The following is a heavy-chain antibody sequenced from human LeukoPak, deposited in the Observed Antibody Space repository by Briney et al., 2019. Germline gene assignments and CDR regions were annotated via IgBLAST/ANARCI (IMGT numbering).Heavy chain of an antibody. V-gene: IGHV4-59*01. D-gene: IGHD4-17*01. J-gene: IGHJ6*03. Sequence: NPSETLSLTCSVSGGSISSYYWNWIRQTPGKGLEWIGYIYYSGRTNYNPSLKSRVTISVDTSKNQFSLTLSSVTTADTAVYYCARSYGDYNYYYYMDVWGKGTTVTVSS. CDR3: ARSYGDYNYYYYMDV. CDR1: GGSISSYY. CDR2: IYYSGRT.